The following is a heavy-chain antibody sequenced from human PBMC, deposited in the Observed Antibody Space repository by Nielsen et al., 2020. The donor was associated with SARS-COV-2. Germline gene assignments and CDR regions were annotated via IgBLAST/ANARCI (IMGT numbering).Heavy chain of an antibody. J-gene: IGHJ6*02. D-gene: IGHD3-3*01. CDR2: INWNGGST. Sequence: GESLKISCAASGFTFDDYGMSWVRQAPGTGLEWVSGINWNGGSTGYADSVKGRFTISRDNAKNSLYLQMNSLRAEDTALYHCALYDFWSGPGGMDVWGQGTTVTVSS. CDR1: GFTFDDYG. CDR3: ALYDFWSGPGGMDV. V-gene: IGHV3-20*01.